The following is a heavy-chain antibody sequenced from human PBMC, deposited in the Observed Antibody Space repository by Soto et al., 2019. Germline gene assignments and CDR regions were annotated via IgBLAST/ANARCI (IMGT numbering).Heavy chain of an antibody. V-gene: IGHV1-3*01. CDR3: ARGNGGYDILTGYHTPLV. J-gene: IGHJ6*02. Sequence: GASVKVSCKASGYTFTSYAMHWVRQAPGQRLEWMGWINAGNGNTKYSQKFQGRVTITRDTSASTAYMELSSLRSEDTAVYYCARGNGGYDILTGYHTPLVWGQRTTVTVSS. CDR1: GYTFTSYA. CDR2: INAGNGNT. D-gene: IGHD3-9*01.